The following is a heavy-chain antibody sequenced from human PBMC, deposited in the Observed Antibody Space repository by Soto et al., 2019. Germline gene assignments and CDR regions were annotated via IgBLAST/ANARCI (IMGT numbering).Heavy chain of an antibody. J-gene: IGHJ4*02. CDR2: VTPRNGDT. V-gene: IGHV1-8*03. Sequence: QVQLVQSGAEMKKPGASVKVSCKASGYTFTSYDINWGRQAAGQGPEWMGPVTPRNGDTAFAQKYHGRVTVTSKTSRSTVYMELSNLRSLATAVYYCARGGTYRARRHYFASQGQGTLVTVSS. CDR3: ARGGTYRARRHYFAS. CDR1: GYTFTSYD. D-gene: IGHD3-10*01.